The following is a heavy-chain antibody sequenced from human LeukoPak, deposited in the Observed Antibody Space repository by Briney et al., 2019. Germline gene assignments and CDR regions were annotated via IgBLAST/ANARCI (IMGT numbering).Heavy chain of an antibody. Sequence: ASVKVSCKASGYTFTSYGISWVRQAPGQGLEWMGWISAYNGNTNYAQKLQGRVTMTTDTSTSTAYMELRSLRSDDTAVYYCARDNSVRDEAWWFNPWGQGTLVTVSS. J-gene: IGHJ5*02. V-gene: IGHV1-18*01. CDR2: ISAYNGNT. CDR3: ARDNSVRDEAWWFNP. D-gene: IGHD5-24*01. CDR1: GYTFTSYG.